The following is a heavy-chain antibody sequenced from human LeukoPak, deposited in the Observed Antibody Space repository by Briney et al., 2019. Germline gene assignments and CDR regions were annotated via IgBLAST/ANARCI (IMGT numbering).Heavy chain of an antibody. CDR2: IIPIFGTA. Sequence: SVKVSCKASGGTFSSYAISWVRQAPGQGLEWMGRIIPIFGTANYAQKFQGRATITTDESTSTAYMELSSLRSEDTAVYYCASTRSSGYYLFDYWGQGTLVTVPS. CDR3: ASTRSSGYYLFDY. CDR1: GGTFSSYA. V-gene: IGHV1-69*05. D-gene: IGHD3-22*01. J-gene: IGHJ4*02.